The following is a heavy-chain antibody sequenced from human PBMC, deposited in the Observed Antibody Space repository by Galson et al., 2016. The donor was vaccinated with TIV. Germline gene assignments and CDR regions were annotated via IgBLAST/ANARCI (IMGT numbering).Heavy chain of an antibody. CDR1: GYTFRNYG. CDR2: ISSYNGDT. J-gene: IGHJ6*02. Sequence: SVKVSCKASGYTFRNYGFSWVRQAPGRGLEWLGWISSYNGDTNYAHNLRGRLTMTTDSSTTTASMELRSLRSDDTAVYFCARDRGSMTMIPVVDYHYGMDVWGQGTTVTVSS. D-gene: IGHD3-22*01. CDR3: ARDRGSMTMIPVVDYHYGMDV. V-gene: IGHV1-18*04.